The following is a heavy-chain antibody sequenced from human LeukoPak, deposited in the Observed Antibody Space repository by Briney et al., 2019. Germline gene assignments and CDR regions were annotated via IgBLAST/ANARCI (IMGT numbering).Heavy chain of an antibody. V-gene: IGHV3-33*01. CDR1: GFTFRRYG. CDR3: ARDFGGSSWYYFDY. J-gene: IGHJ4*02. D-gene: IGHD6-13*01. Sequence: GGSLRLSCAASGFTFRRYGIHWVRQAPGKGLEWVAVIWYDASNKYYADSVKGRSTISRDNSKNTVYLEMNSLRAEDTAVYYCARDFGGSSWYYFDYWGQGTLATVSS. CDR2: IWYDASNK.